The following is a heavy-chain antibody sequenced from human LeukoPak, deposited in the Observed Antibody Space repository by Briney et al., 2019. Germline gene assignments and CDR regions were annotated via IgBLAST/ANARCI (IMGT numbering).Heavy chain of an antibody. J-gene: IGHJ6*03. CDR3: ARGHLDIVVVVAASTQYYYYYMDV. Sequence: SETLSLTCTVSGYSITSGYYWGWIRQPPGKGLEWIGEINHSGSTNYNPSLKSRVTISVDTSKNQFSLKLSSVTAADTAVYYCARGHLDIVVVVAASTQYYYYYMDVWGKGTTVTVSS. V-gene: IGHV4-38-2*02. CDR2: INHSGST. D-gene: IGHD2-15*01. CDR1: GYSITSGYY.